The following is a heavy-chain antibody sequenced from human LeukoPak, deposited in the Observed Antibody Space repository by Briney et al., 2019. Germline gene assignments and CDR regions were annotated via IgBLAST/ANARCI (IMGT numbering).Heavy chain of an antibody. CDR3: ARDRSGYSSSCDY. D-gene: IGHD6-13*01. Sequence: GASVKVSCKASGGTFSSYAISWVRQAPGQGLEWMGWINPNSGGTNYAQKFQGRVTMTRDTSISTAYMELSRLRSDDTAVYYCARDRSGYSSSCDYWGQGTLVTVSS. J-gene: IGHJ4*02. V-gene: IGHV1-2*02. CDR2: INPNSGGT. CDR1: GGTFSSYA.